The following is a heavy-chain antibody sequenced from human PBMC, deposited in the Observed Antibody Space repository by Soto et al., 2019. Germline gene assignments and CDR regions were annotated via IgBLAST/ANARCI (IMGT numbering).Heavy chain of an antibody. CDR1: GGSFSGYY. CDR3: ARGSVRSGLDY. CDR2: INHSGST. J-gene: IGHJ4*02. Sequence: QVQLQQWGAGLLKPSETLSLTCAVYGGSFSGYYWSWIRQPPGKGLEWIGEINHSGSTNYNPSLKDRVNTPVDTSKSQLSLKLSSVAAPDTAVYFGARGSVRSGLDYWGQGTLVTVSS. D-gene: IGHD6-19*01. V-gene: IGHV4-34*01.